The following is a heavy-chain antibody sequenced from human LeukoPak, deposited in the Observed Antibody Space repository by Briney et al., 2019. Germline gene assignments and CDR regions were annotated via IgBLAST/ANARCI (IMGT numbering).Heavy chain of an antibody. CDR2: ISWNSGSI. CDR3: AKDTMVRGGNYYYGMDV. CDR1: GFTFDDYA. V-gene: IGHV3-9*01. D-gene: IGHD3-10*01. Sequence: HPGGSLRLSCAASGFTFDDYAMHWVRQAPGKGLEWVSGISWNSGSIGYADSVKGRFTISRDNAKNSLYLQMNSLRAEDTALYYCAKDTMVRGGNYYYGMDVWGQGTTVTVSS. J-gene: IGHJ6*02.